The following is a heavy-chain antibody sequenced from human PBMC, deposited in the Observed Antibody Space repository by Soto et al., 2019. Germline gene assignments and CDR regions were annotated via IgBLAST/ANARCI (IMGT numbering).Heavy chain of an antibody. CDR3: ASAVADIHLCGY. CDR1: GYTFTSYY. Sequence: QVQLVQSGAEVKKPGASVKVSCKASGYTFTSYYMHWVRQAPGQGLEWMGIINPSGGSTSYAQKFQGRVTMTRDTSTSTVYMELSSLRSEDTAVYYCASAVADIHLCGYWGQGTLVTVSS. D-gene: IGHD6-19*01. CDR2: INPSGGST. J-gene: IGHJ4*02. V-gene: IGHV1-46*01.